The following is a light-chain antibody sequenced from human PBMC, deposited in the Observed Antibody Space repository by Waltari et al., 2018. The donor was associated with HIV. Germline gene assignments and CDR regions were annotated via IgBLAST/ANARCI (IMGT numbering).Light chain of an antibody. CDR1: SSNIGSNS. V-gene: IGLV1-44*01. J-gene: IGLJ2*01. CDR3: AAWDDSLNGPV. Sequence: QCVLTQSPSASGTPGQRVIISCSGSSSNIGSNSVNWYQQLPGTAPKLLIYSNNERPSGVPDRFSGSKSGTSASLAISGLQSEDEADYHCAAWDDSLNGPVFGGGTKLTVL. CDR2: SNN.